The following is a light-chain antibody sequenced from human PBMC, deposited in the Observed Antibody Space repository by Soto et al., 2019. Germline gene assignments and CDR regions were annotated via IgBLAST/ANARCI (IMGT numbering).Light chain of an antibody. CDR2: GAS. CDR1: QSVYSN. Sequence: EIVMTQSPATLSVSPGERATLSCRASQSVYSNLAWYQQKPGQAPRLLIYGASTRATGIPVRFSGSGSGTESTLTISSLQSEDFAVYYCQQYNNWPLTFGGGTKVEI. CDR3: QQYNNWPLT. J-gene: IGKJ4*01. V-gene: IGKV3-15*01.